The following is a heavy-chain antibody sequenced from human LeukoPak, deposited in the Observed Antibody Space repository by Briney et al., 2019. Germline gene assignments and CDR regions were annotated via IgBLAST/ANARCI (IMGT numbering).Heavy chain of an antibody. Sequence: PGRSLRLSCAASGFTFDDYAMHWVRHAPGKGLEWVLGISWNSANITYADSVKGRFTISRDNAKNSLYLQMNSLRAEDTALYYCAKDISYGYSGYYYGMDVWGQGTTVTVSS. CDR3: AKDISYGYSGYYYGMDV. CDR2: ISWNSANI. V-gene: IGHV3-9*01. J-gene: IGHJ6*02. D-gene: IGHD5-18*01. CDR1: GFTFDDYA.